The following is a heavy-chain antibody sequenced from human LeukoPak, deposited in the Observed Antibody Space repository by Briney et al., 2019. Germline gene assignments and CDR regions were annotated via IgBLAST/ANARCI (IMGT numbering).Heavy chain of an antibody. D-gene: IGHD3-22*01. Sequence: ASVNVSCKASGYTFTGYYMHWVRQAPGQGPEWMGWINPKSGGTNYAQKFQGRVTLTRDTSINTASLELSSLTSDDTAVYYCARDYLASSGYSAWGYWGQGTLVTVSS. CDR3: ARDYLASSGYSAWGY. J-gene: IGHJ4*02. CDR1: GYTFTGYY. CDR2: INPKSGGT. V-gene: IGHV1-2*02.